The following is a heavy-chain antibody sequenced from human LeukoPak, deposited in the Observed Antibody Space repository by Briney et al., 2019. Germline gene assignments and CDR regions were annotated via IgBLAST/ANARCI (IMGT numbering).Heavy chain of an antibody. CDR3: AKGYVWGSYRYTPALGY. Sequence: PGGSLRLSCAASGFTVGSSYMDWVRQAPGKGLEWVSVIYSGGSTYYADSVKGRFTISRDKSKNTLYLQMNSLRAEDTAVYYCAKGYVWGSYRYTPALGYWGQGTLVTVSS. V-gene: IGHV3-53*01. J-gene: IGHJ4*02. CDR2: IYSGGST. CDR1: GFTVGSSY. D-gene: IGHD3-16*02.